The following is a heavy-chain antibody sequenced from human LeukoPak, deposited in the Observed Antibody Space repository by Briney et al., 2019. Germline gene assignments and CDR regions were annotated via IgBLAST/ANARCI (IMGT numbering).Heavy chain of an antibody. CDR3: ARGGSRVGDFWSGYWYFDY. J-gene: IGHJ4*02. D-gene: IGHD3-3*01. Sequence: GGSLRLSCAASGFTFSSYDMHWVRQATGKGLEWVSAIGTAGDTYYPGSVKGRFTISRENAKNSLYLQMNSLRAGDRAVYYCARGGSRVGDFWSGYWYFDYWGQGTLVTVSS. CDR1: GFTFSSYD. CDR2: IGTAGDT. V-gene: IGHV3-13*01.